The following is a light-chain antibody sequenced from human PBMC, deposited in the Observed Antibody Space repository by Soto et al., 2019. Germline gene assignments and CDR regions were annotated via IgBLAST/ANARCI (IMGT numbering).Light chain of an antibody. CDR2: GTS. V-gene: IGKV1-39*01. J-gene: IGKJ4*01. CDR1: QNISTY. Sequence: IQVTQSPSSLSASVGDRITVTCRASQNISTYLSWYQQKPGKAPRLLMYGTSNLQSGVPSRFSGSGSGTDFTLTITSLQPEDFATYYCQQSYIHLAFGGGTNVEIK. CDR3: QQSYIHLA.